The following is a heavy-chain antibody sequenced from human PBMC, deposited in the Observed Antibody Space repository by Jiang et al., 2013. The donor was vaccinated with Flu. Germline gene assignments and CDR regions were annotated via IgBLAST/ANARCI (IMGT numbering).Heavy chain of an antibody. CDR2: TYYRSKWYN. CDR3: AREIPVDYYDSSGYYPASYYYYYMDV. J-gene: IGHJ6*03. V-gene: IGHV6-1*01. Sequence: QTLSLTCAISGDGVSSNSAAWNWIRQSPSRGLEWLGRTYYRSKWYNDYAVSVKSRITINPDTSKNQFSLQLNSVTPEDTAVYYCAREIPVDYYDSSGYYPASYYYYYMDVWGKGTTVTVSS. D-gene: IGHD3-22*01. CDR1: GDGVSSNSAA.